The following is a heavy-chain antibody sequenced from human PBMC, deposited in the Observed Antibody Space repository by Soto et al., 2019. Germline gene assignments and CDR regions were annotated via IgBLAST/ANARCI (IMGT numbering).Heavy chain of an antibody. J-gene: IGHJ6*03. Sequence: GGSLRLSCAASGFTFSSYWMSWVRQAPGKGLEWVANIKQDGSEKYYVDSVKGRFTISRDNAKNSLYLQMNSLRAEDTAVYYCARVRTIAARPIYYYYMDVWGKGTTVTVSS. CDR2: IKQDGSEK. CDR1: GFTFSSYW. D-gene: IGHD6-6*01. V-gene: IGHV3-7*01. CDR3: ARVRTIAARPIYYYYMDV.